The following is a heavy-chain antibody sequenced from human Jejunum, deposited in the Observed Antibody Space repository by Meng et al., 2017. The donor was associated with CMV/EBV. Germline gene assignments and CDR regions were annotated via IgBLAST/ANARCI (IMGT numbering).Heavy chain of an antibody. D-gene: IGHD6-19*01. V-gene: IGHV5-51*01. J-gene: IGHJ4*02. CDR3: ERRPLGGWAGDY. CDR2: IYPGDSST. CDR1: GYSFTNYW. Sequence: CQTYGYSFTNYWVGWVGQMPGKGLKWMGIIYPGDSSTRYSPSFQGQVTISADKSINTAYLQWSSLKASDTAMYYCERRPLGGWAGDYWGQGTLVTVSS.